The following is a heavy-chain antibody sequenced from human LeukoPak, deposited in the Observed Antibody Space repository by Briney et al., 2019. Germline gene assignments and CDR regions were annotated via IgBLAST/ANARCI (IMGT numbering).Heavy chain of an antibody. D-gene: IGHD1-26*01. CDR2: IYYTGST. CDR1: GGSISTAF. V-gene: IGHV4-59*08. CDR3: ARHIVGAMGPFDC. J-gene: IGHJ4*02. Sequence: SETLSLTCTVSGGSISTAFWSWIRQPPGKGLEWIGYIYYTGSTNYNPSLKSRVTISVDTSKNQFSLNLSSVTAADTAVYYCARHIVGAMGPFDCWGQGTLVTVSS.